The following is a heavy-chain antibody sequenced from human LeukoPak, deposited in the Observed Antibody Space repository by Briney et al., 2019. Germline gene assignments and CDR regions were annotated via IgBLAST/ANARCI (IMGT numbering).Heavy chain of an antibody. J-gene: IGHJ4*02. CDR1: GFTFSSYS. Sequence: GGSPRLSCAASGFTFSSYSMNWVRQAPGKGLEWVSSISSSSSYIYYADSVKGRFTISRDNAKNSLYLQMNSLTAEDTAVYYCASLGPYGSGSYSFDYWGQGTLVTVSS. D-gene: IGHD3-10*01. CDR2: ISSSSSYI. V-gene: IGHV3-21*01. CDR3: ASLGPYGSGSYSFDY.